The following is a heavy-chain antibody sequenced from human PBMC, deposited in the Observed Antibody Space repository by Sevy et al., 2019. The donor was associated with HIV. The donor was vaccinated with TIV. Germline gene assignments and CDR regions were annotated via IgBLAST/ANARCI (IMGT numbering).Heavy chain of an antibody. Sequence: GGSLRLSCAASGFTFSSYGMHWVRQAPGKGLEWVAVISYDGSNKYYADSVKGRFTTSRDNSKNTLYLQMNSLRAEDTAVYYCAKVRVPAAMWGYYYYGMDVWGQGTTVTVSS. CDR2: ISYDGSNK. CDR3: AKVRVPAAMWGYYYYGMDV. D-gene: IGHD2-2*01. V-gene: IGHV3-30*18. CDR1: GFTFSSYG. J-gene: IGHJ6*02.